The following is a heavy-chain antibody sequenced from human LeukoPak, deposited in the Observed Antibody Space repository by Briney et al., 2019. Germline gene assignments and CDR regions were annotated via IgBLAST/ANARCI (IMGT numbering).Heavy chain of an antibody. CDR1: GCSISSYY. Sequence: SETLSLTCTVSGCSISSYYWSWIRQPPGKGLEWIGYIYYSGSTNYNPSLKSRVTISVDTSKDQFSLKLSSVTAADTAVYYCARGVAGTFDYWGQGTLVTVSS. V-gene: IGHV4-59*12. CDR3: ARGVAGTFDY. J-gene: IGHJ4*02. D-gene: IGHD6-13*01. CDR2: IYYSGST.